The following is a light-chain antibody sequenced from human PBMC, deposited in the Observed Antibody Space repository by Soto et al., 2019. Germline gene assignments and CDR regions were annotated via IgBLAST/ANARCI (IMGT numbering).Light chain of an antibody. CDR1: SSNIGAGYD. CDR3: QSYDSRLSRYL. J-gene: IGLJ1*01. V-gene: IGLV1-40*01. Sequence: QSVLTQPPSVSGAPGQRVTISCTGSSSNIGAGYDVHWYQQLPGTAPKLLIYGNSNRPSGVPDRFSGSKSGTSASLAITGLQAEDEADYYCQSYDSRLSRYLFGIGTKVTVX. CDR2: GNS.